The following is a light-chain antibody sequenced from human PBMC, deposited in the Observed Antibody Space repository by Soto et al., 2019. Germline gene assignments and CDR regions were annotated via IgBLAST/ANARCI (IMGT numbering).Light chain of an antibody. CDR1: SGHSSYA. J-gene: IGLJ2*01. V-gene: IGLV4-69*01. CDR2: LHSDGSH. CDR3: QTWGTGIHVV. Sequence: QSVLTQSPSASASLGASVKLTCTLSSGHSSYAIAWHQQQPEKGPRYLMNLHSDGSHSKGDGIPDRFSGSSSGAERYLTISSLQSEDEADYYCQTWGTGIHVVFGGGTKVTVL.